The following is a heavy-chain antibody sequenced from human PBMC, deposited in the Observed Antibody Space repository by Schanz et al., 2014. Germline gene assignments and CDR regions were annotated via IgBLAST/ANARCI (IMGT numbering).Heavy chain of an antibody. CDR3: FSMHYGNSVY. D-gene: IGHD1-7*01. J-gene: IGHJ4*02. Sequence: VQLVESGGGVVQPGKSLRLSCAVSGFTVSDHYMDWVRQAPGKGLEWLGRVRNRRNSDIIEYAASVEGRFTISRDESKNSVYLQMNSLQTDDTAVYYCFSMHYGNSVYWGQGTLATVSS. CDR2: VRNRRNSDII. CDR1: GFTVSDHY. V-gene: IGHV3-72*01.